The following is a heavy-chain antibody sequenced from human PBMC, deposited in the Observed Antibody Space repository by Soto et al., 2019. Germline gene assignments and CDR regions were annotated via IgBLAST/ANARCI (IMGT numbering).Heavy chain of an antibody. D-gene: IGHD6-6*01. V-gene: IGHV5-10-1*01. Sequence: GEPLKISCKASGYSFTNYWISWVRQMPGKGLEWMGRIDPSDSYTYYSPSFQGHVTISVDKSLSTAYLQWNSLKASDTAMYYCARHRIAARRYYYYGMDVWGQGTTVTVSS. CDR3: ARHRIAARRYYYYGMDV. CDR2: IDPSDSYT. CDR1: GYSFTNYW. J-gene: IGHJ6*02.